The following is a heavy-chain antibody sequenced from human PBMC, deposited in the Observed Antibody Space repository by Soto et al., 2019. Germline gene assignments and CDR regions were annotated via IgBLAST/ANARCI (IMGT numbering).Heavy chain of an antibody. CDR1: GYTFTSYY. CDR3: ASLPYSSSPSDASDI. CDR2: INPSGGST. J-gene: IGHJ3*02. V-gene: IGHV1-46*01. Sequence: ASVKVSCKASGYTFTSYYMHWVRQAPGQGLEWMGIINPSGGSTSYAQKFQGRVTMTRDTSTSTVYMELSSLRSEDTAVYYCASLPYSSSPSDASDIWGQGTMVTVSS. D-gene: IGHD6-13*01.